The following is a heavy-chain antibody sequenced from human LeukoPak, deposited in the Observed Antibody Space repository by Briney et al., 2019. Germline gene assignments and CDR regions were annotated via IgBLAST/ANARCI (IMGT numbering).Heavy chain of an antibody. V-gene: IGHV4-59*01. CDR3: ARDSNPGYSSSWYCYGMDV. J-gene: IGHJ6*02. CDR2: IYYSGST. CDR1: GGSISSYY. D-gene: IGHD6-13*01. Sequence: SETLSLTCTVSGGSISSYYWSWIRQPPGKGLEWIGYIYYSGSTNYNPSLKSRVTISVDTSKNQFSLKLSSVTAADTAVYYCARDSNPGYSSSWYCYGMDVWGQGTTVTVSS.